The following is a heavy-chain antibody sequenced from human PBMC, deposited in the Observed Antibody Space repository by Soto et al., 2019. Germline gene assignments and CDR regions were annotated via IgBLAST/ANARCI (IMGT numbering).Heavy chain of an antibody. CDR1: GGTFSSYA. CDR3: ARKGDPYYYDSSGSHFYY. J-gene: IGHJ4*02. Sequence: SVKVSCKASGGTFSSYAISWVRQAPGQGLEWMGGIIPIFGTANYAQKFQGRVTITADESTSTAYMELSSLRSEDTAVYYCARKGDPYYYDSSGSHFYYWGQGTLVTVSS. D-gene: IGHD3-22*01. CDR2: IIPIFGTA. V-gene: IGHV1-69*13.